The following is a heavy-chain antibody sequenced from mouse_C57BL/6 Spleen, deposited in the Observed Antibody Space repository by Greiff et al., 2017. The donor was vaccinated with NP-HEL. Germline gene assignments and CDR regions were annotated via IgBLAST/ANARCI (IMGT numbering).Heavy chain of an antibody. CDR3: ARRNYGRSPSYFDV. CDR2: ISSGGSYT. J-gene: IGHJ1*03. V-gene: IGHV5-6*02. D-gene: IGHD1-1*01. CDR1: GFTFSSYG. Sequence: EVKLVESGGDLVKPGGSLKLSCAASGFTFSSYGMSWVRQAPDKRLEWVATISSGGSYTYYPDSVKGRFTISRDNAKNTLYLQMSSLKSEDTAMDYCARRNYGRSPSYFDVWGTGTTLTVSS.